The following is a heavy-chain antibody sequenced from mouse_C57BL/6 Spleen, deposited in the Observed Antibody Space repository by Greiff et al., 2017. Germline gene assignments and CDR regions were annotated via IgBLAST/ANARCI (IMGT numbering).Heavy chain of an antibody. D-gene: IGHD1-1*01. Sequence: EVQLQQSGPELVQPGASVKMSCKASGYTFTDYNMHWVKQSHGKSLEWIGYINPNNGGTSYNQKFKGKSTLTVNKSSSTAYMELRSLTSEDSAVYYCARLGGSSPFAYWGQGTLVTVSA. J-gene: IGHJ3*01. V-gene: IGHV1-22*01. CDR1: GYTFTDYN. CDR2: INPNNGGT. CDR3: ARLGGSSPFAY.